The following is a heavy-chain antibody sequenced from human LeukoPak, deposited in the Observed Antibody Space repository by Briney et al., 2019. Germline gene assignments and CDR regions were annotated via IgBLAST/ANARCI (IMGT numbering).Heavy chain of an antibody. V-gene: IGHV3-64*01. D-gene: IGHD3-16*02. CDR1: GFTFSSYA. CDR3: ARARRIMITFGGVIALQPLDY. J-gene: IGHJ4*01. Sequence: GGSLRLSCAASGFTFSSYAMHWVRQAPGKGLEYVSAISSNGGSTYYANSVKGRFTISRDNSKNTLYLQMGSLRAEDMAVYYCARARRIMITFGGVIALQPLDYWGHGTLVTVSS. CDR2: ISSNGGST.